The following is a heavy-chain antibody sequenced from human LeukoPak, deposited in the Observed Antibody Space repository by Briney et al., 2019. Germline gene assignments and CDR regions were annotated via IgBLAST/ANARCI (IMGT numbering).Heavy chain of an antibody. CDR3: ARSKDILTGYCFDY. D-gene: IGHD3-9*01. J-gene: IGHJ4*02. V-gene: IGHV4-59*01. CDR2: IYYSGST. Sequence: SETLSLTCTVSGGSISSYYWSWIRQPPGKGLEWIGYIYYSGSTNYNPSLKSRVTISVDTSKNQFSLRLSSVTAADTAVYYCARSKDILTGYCFDYWGQGTLVTVSS. CDR1: GGSISSYY.